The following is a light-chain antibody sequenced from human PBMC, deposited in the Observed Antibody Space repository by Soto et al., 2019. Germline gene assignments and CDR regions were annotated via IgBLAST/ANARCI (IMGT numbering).Light chain of an antibody. CDR1: SGHSSYI. CDR2: LEGSGSY. V-gene: IGLV4-60*02. Sequence: QPVLTQSSSASASLGSSVKLTCTLSSGHSSYIIAWHQQQPGKAPRYLMKLEGSGSYIEGSGVPDRFSGSSSGADRYLTISNLQFEDEADYYCETWDSNSWVFGGGTKLTVL. J-gene: IGLJ3*02. CDR3: ETWDSNSWV.